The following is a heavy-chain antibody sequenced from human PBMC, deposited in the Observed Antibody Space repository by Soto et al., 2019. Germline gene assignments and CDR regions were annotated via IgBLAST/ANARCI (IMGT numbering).Heavy chain of an antibody. CDR1: GFTFSIYA. V-gene: IGHV3-23*01. J-gene: IGHJ6*02. Sequence: GGSLRLSCAASGFTFSIYAMSWVRQAPGKGLECVSGISASGGSTYYADSVKGRFTISRDYSKNTLYLQMNSLGADDTAVYYCAKGRSYYYYYGVDVWGQGTTVTVSS. CDR3: AKGRSYYYYYGVDV. CDR2: ISASGGST.